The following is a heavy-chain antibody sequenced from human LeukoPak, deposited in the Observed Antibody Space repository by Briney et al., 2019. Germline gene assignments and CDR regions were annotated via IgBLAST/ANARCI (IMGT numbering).Heavy chain of an antibody. Sequence: PGGSLRLSCAASGFTFGNAWMSWVRQAPGKGLEWVGRIKSKTNGGTTDYAAPVKGRFTISRDDSKNTLYLQMNSLKTEDTAVYYCTTDHGYSYGHFDYWGQGTLVTVSS. V-gene: IGHV3-15*01. D-gene: IGHD5-18*01. CDR3: TTDHGYSYGHFDY. CDR1: GFTFGNAW. CDR2: IKSKTNGGTT. J-gene: IGHJ4*02.